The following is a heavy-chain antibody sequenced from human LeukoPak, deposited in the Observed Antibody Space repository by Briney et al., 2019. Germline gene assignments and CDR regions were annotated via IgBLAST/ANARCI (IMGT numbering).Heavy chain of an antibody. CDR1: GGSISSGSYY. V-gene: IGHV4-61*02. CDR3: ARESFYSDSTFDY. J-gene: IGHJ4*02. D-gene: IGHD2-15*01. Sequence: SETLSLTCTVSGGSISSGSYYWSWIRQPAGKGLEWIGRIYTSGSTNYNPSLKSRVTMSVDTSKNQFSLKLSSVTAADTAVYYCARESFYSDSTFDYWGQGTLVTVSS. CDR2: IYTSGST.